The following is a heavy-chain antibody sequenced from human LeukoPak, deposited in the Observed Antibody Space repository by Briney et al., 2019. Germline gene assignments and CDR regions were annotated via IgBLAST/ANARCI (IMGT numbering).Heavy chain of an antibody. Sequence: ASVKVSCKASGYTFTSYAMNWVRQAPGQGLEWMGWINTNTGNPTYAQGFTGRFVFSLDTSVSTAYLQISSLKAGVTAVYYCARSGKYCSSTSCYLYWFDPWGQGTLVTVSS. D-gene: IGHD2-2*01. CDR3: ARSGKYCSSTSCYLYWFDP. J-gene: IGHJ5*02. CDR1: GYTFTSYA. CDR2: INTNTGNP. V-gene: IGHV7-4-1*02.